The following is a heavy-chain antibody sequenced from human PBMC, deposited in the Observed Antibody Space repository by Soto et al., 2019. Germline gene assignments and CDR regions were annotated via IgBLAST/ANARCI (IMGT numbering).Heavy chain of an antibody. D-gene: IGHD5-18*01. CDR3: ARHPAGGYSYGPDYYYYGMDV. V-gene: IGHV4-59*08. Sequence: SETLSLTCTVSGFSISSYYWSWSRQPPGKGLEWIGYIYYSGSTNYNPSLKSRVTISVDTSKNQFSLKLSSVTAADTAVYYCARHPAGGYSYGPDYYYYGMDVWGQGTTVT. CDR2: IYYSGST. CDR1: GFSISSYY. J-gene: IGHJ6*02.